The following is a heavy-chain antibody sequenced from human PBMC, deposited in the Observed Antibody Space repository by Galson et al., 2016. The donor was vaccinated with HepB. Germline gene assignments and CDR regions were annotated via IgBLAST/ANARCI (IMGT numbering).Heavy chain of an antibody. J-gene: IGHJ4*02. V-gene: IGHV3-33*01. CDR3: SALKDFWSGYYGDY. D-gene: IGHD3-3*01. Sequence: SLRLSCAASGFTFRNFGMYWVRQAPGKGLECVAVIWYDGHNKYYADSVKGRFTISRDNSKNTLYLQRNSLRVEDTAVYYCSALKDFWSGYYGDYLGQGTLVTVSS. CDR1: GFTFRNFG. CDR2: IWYDGHNK.